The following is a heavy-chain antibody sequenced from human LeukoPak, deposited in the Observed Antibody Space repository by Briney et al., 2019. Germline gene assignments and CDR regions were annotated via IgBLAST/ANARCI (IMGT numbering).Heavy chain of an antibody. V-gene: IGHV1-18*01. CDR1: GGTFSSYA. CDR3: ARGRGTIGSNRDFYFYYYMDI. Sequence: ASVKVSCKASGGTFSSYAISWVRQAPGQGLEWIGWISGYNGNTNYAQKFQGRITMTTDTSTSTGYMELRSLRSDDTALYYCARGRGTIGSNRDFYFYYYMDIWGNGTTVTVSS. J-gene: IGHJ6*03. CDR2: ISGYNGNT. D-gene: IGHD2-21*01.